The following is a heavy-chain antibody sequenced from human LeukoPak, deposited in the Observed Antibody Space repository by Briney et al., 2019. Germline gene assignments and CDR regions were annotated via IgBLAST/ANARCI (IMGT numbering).Heavy chain of an antibody. CDR2: IDYSGST. D-gene: IGHD4-17*01. Sequence: SETLSLTCTVSGGSISSYYWSWIRQPPGKGLESIGYIDYSGSTNYNPSLKSRVIISLDTSKNQFSLRLSSVTAADTAVYYCARAGGDYGDYVDSWGQGTLVTVSS. CDR3: ARAGGDYGDYVDS. CDR1: GGSISSYY. V-gene: IGHV4-59*01. J-gene: IGHJ4*02.